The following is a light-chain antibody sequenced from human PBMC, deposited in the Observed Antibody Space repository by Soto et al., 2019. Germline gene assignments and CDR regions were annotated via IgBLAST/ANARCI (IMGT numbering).Light chain of an antibody. J-gene: IGLJ2*01. CDR2: EVS. CDR3: SSYTSSSTRVV. CDR1: SSDVGTYNY. V-gene: IGLV2-14*01. Sequence: QSALTQPASVSGSRGQSITISCTGTSSDVGTYNYVSGYQQHPGKAPKLMIYEVSNRPSGVSNRFSGSKSGNTASLTISGLQAEDEADYYCSSYTSSSTRVVFGGGTKLTVL.